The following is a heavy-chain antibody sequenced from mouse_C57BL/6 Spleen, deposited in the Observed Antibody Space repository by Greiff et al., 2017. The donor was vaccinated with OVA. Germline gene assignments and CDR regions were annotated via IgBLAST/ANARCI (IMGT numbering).Heavy chain of an antibody. CDR1: GFTFNTYA. D-gene: IGHD2-3*01. J-gene: IGHJ4*01. CDR3: VRGGDYDGYYVYAMDY. Sequence: EVHLVESGGGLVQPKGSLKLSCAASGFTFNTYAMHWVRQAPGKGLEWVARIRSKSSNYATYYADSVKDRFTISRDDSQSMLYLQMNNLKTEDTAMYYCVRGGDYDGYYVYAMDYWGQGTSVTVSS. V-gene: IGHV10-3*01. CDR2: IRSKSSNYAT.